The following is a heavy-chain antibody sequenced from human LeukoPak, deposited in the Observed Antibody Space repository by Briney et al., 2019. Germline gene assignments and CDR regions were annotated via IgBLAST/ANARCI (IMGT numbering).Heavy chain of an antibody. D-gene: IGHD3-16*02. J-gene: IGHJ4*02. Sequence: PGGSLRLSCAASGFTFSSYAMSWVRQAPGKGLEWVSAISDSGGSTYYADSVKGRFTISRDNSKNTLYLQMNSLRAEDTAVYYCAKHDYVWGSYRYLYYFDYWGQGTLVTVSS. V-gene: IGHV3-23*01. CDR2: ISDSGGST. CDR3: AKHDYVWGSYRYLYYFDY. CDR1: GFTFSSYA.